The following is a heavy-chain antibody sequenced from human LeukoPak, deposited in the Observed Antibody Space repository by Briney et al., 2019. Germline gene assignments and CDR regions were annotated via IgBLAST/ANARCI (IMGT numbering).Heavy chain of an antibody. CDR1: GYTFTSYF. CDR3: ARVAYGDYYFDY. CDR2: INPSGGST. Sequence: ASVKVSCKASGYTFTSYFMHWVRQAPGQGLEWMGIINPSGGSTSYAQKFQGRVTMTRDTSTSTVYMELSSLRSEDTAVYYCARVAYGDYYFDYWGQGTLVTVSS. J-gene: IGHJ4*02. D-gene: IGHD4-17*01. V-gene: IGHV1-46*01.